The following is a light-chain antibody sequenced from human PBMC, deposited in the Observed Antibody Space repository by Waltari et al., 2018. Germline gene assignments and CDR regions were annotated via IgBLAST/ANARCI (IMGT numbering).Light chain of an antibody. J-gene: IGLJ3*02. CDR1: ISNIGNNF. CDR3: GAWDSSLGSGV. Sequence: QSVLTQPPSVYAAPGQKVTISCSGSISNIGNNFVSWYQQLPGTATKLLIYCNVKRPSGSPDRFSGSKSGTSATLGTTGLQTGDEAEYYCGAWDSSLGSGVFGGGTKLTVL. CDR2: CNV. V-gene: IGLV1-51*01.